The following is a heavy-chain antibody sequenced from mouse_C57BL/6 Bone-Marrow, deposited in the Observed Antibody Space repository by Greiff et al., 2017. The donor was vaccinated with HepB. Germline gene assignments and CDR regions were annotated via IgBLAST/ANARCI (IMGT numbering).Heavy chain of an antibody. CDR1: GFTFSDYG. Sequence: VQLKQSGGGLVKPGGSLKLSCAASGFTFSDYGMHWVRQAPEKGLEWVAYISSGSSTIYYADTVKGRFTISRDNAKNTLFLQMTSLRSEDTAMYYCAKFYWYFDVWGTGTTVTVSS. J-gene: IGHJ1*03. CDR2: ISSGSSTI. CDR3: AKFYWYFDV. V-gene: IGHV5-17*01.